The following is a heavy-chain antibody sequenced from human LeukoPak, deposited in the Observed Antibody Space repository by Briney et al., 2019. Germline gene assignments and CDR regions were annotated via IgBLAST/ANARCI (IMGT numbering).Heavy chain of an antibody. CDR1: GFPLSSYA. D-gene: IGHD6-19*01. CDR2: ISGGGGST. V-gene: IGHV3-23*01. CDR3: VNLYSSNY. Sequence: GGSLRLSCAASGFPLSSYAMSWVRQAPGKGLEWVSGISGGGGSTFYANSVKGRFTISRDNSKNTLYLQMNSLRAEDTAVYYCVNLYSSNYWGQGTLVTVSS. J-gene: IGHJ4*02.